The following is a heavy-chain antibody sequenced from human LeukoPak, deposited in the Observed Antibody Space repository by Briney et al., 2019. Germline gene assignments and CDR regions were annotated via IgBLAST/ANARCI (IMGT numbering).Heavy chain of an antibody. D-gene: IGHD3-16*01. J-gene: IGHJ3*02. CDR1: GGTFSSYA. Sequence: ASVKVSCKASGGTFSSYAISWVRQAPGQGLEWMGGIIPIFGTANYAQKFQGRVTITADESTSTAYMELSSLRSEDTAVYYCARGDRGGDAFDIWGQGTMVTVSS. CDR3: ARGDRGGDAFDI. CDR2: IIPIFGTA. V-gene: IGHV1-69*13.